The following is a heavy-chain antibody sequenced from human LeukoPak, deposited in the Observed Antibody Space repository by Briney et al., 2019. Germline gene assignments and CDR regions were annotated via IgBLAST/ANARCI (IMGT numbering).Heavy chain of an antibody. CDR1: GFTFSSYI. CDR3: ARDSGWYGAFDI. CDR2: ISSSSSYI. Sequence: GGSLRLSGAASGFTFSSYIMNWVRQAPGKGLDWVSSISSSSSYIYYADSVKGRFTISRDNAKNSLYLQMNSLRAEDTAVYYCARDSGWYGAFDIWGQGTMVTVSS. V-gene: IGHV3-21*01. D-gene: IGHD6-19*01. J-gene: IGHJ3*02.